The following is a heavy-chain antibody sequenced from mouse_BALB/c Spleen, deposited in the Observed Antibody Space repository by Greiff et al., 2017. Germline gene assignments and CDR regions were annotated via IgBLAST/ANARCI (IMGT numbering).Heavy chain of an antibody. J-gene: IGHJ2*01. CDR1: GYTFTSYW. CDR2: INPSNGGT. D-gene: IGHD2-1*01. Sequence: QVQLQQPGAELVKPGASVKLSCKASGYTFTSYWMHWVKRRPGQGLEWIGEINPSNGGTNYNEKFKRKATLTVDKSSSAAYMQLSSLTSEDSAVYYCTIEGNYPYYFDYWGQGTTLTVSS. V-gene: IGHV1S16*01. CDR3: TIEGNYPYYFDY.